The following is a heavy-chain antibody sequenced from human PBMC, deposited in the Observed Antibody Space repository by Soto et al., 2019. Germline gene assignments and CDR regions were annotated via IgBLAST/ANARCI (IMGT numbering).Heavy chain of an antibody. D-gene: IGHD1-26*01. J-gene: IGHJ4*01. CDR1: GFTFSNYG. V-gene: IGHV3-30*18. Sequence: GGSLRLSCAASGFTFSNYGMHWVRQGPGKGLEWVTIISFDENNKYYADSVKGRFTISRDNSRNTLYLQMNSLRTEDTAMYYCAKDQGEYSGSYSSSFDYWGHGTLVTVSS. CDR3: AKDQGEYSGSYSSSFDY. CDR2: ISFDENNK.